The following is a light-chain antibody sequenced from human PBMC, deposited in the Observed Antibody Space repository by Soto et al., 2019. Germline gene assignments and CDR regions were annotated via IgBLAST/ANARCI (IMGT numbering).Light chain of an antibody. V-gene: IGKV1-27*01. J-gene: IGKJ1*01. CDR2: VAS. CDR3: QKYNSAPWT. Sequence: DIQMTQSPSSLSASVGDRVTITCRASQGISNYLAWYQQQPGKVPKLLIYVASTLHSGVPSRFSGGGSGTDFTLTISSLQTEDVATYYCQKYNSAPWTCGQGTKVEIK. CDR1: QGISNY.